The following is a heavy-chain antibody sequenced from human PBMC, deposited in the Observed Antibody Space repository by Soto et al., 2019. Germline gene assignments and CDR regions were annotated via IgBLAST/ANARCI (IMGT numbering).Heavy chain of an antibody. V-gene: IGHV1-46*01. CDR1: GYTFTSYY. D-gene: IGHD3-22*01. Sequence: ASVKVSCKASGYTFTSYYMHWVRQAPGQGLEWMGIVNPSGGSTSYAQKFQGRDTMTRDTSTSTVYMELSSLRSEDTAVYYCARAAYDSSGYYYVYFDSWGQGTLVTVSS. CDR3: ARAAYDSSGYYYVYFDS. J-gene: IGHJ4*02. CDR2: VNPSGGST.